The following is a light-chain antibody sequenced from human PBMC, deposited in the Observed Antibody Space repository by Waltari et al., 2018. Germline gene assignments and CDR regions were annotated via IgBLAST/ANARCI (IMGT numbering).Light chain of an antibody. J-gene: IGKJ1*01. Sequence: DIQMTQSPSSLSASVGDRVTITCRASQGISNYLAWYQQEPGKVPKLLIYGADILQAGVPSRFSGSGSETDFTLTISRLQPEDAAIYYCQKYNSAPRTFGQGTKVEIK. CDR2: GAD. V-gene: IGKV1-27*01. CDR3: QKYNSAPRT. CDR1: QGISNY.